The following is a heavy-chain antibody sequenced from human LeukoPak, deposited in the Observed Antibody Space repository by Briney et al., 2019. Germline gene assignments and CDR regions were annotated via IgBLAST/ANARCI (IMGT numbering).Heavy chain of an antibody. CDR1: GFTFSSYA. J-gene: IGHJ4*02. D-gene: IGHD5-18*01. V-gene: IGHV3-30*09. Sequence: GGSLRLSCAASGFTFSSYAMHWVRQAPGKGLEWVAVISYDGSNKYYADSVKGRFAISRDNSKNTLHLQMNSLRAEDTAVYYCARDTRRGYSYGYLDYWGQGTLVTVSS. CDR2: ISYDGSNK. CDR3: ARDTRRGYSYGYLDY.